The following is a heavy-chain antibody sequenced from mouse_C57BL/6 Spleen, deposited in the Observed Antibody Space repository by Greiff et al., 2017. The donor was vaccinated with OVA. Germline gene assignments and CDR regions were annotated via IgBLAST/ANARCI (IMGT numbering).Heavy chain of an antibody. V-gene: IGHV1-74*01. Sequence: QVHVKQSGAELVKPGASVKVSCKASGYTFTSYWMHWVKQRPGQGLEWIGRIHPSDSDTNYNQKFKGKATLTVDKSSSTAYMQLISLTSEDSAVYDCAIFDDYDDYAMDYWGQGTSVTVSS. J-gene: IGHJ4*01. D-gene: IGHD2-4*01. CDR2: IHPSDSDT. CDR3: AIFDDYDDYAMDY. CDR1: GYTFTSYW.